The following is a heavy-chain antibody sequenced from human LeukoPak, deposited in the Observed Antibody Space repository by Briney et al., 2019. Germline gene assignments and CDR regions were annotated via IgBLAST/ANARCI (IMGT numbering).Heavy chain of an antibody. Sequence: GGSLRLSCAASGFTFSSYAMHWVRQAPGKGLEWVAVISYDGSNKYYADSVKGRFTISRHNSKNTLYLQMNSLRAEDTAVYYCARVAGREDAFDIWGQGTMVTVSS. CDR1: GFTFSSYA. CDR3: ARVAGREDAFDI. D-gene: IGHD1-26*01. V-gene: IGHV3-30*14. J-gene: IGHJ3*02. CDR2: ISYDGSNK.